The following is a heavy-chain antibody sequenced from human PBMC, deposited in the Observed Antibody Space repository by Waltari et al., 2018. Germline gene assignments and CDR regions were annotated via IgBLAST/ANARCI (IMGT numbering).Heavy chain of an antibody. CDR1: GYSFTTYW. V-gene: IGHV1-18*04. Sequence: QVPLVQSGAEVKKPGASVKVSCRASGYSFTTYWIHWVRQAPGQGLEWMGWISPYNGDTQYSQKFQGRLTMTRNTSTSTAYMELTSLRSDDTAIYYCARAKSIINYAFHFDHWGQGSLVTVSS. J-gene: IGHJ4*02. CDR3: ARAKSIINYAFHFDH. D-gene: IGHD2-2*01. CDR2: ISPYNGDT.